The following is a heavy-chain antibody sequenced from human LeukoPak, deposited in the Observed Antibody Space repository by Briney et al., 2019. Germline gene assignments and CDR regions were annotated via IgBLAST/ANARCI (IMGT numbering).Heavy chain of an antibody. V-gene: IGHV1-2*02. D-gene: IGHD1-26*01. J-gene: IGHJ4*02. CDR2: INANSGGI. Sequence: ASVKVSCKASGYTFTGYYVHWVRQAPGQGLEWMGWINANSGGINYGQKFQGRVTMTRDSSISTAYMELSRLRSDDTAVYYCARGAHSGSYFLIDYWGQGTLVTVSS. CDR3: ARGAHSGSYFLIDY. CDR1: GYTFTGYY.